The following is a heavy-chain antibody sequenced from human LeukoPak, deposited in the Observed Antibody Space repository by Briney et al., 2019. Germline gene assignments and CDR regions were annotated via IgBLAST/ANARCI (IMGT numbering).Heavy chain of an antibody. CDR1: GGSISSGDYY. Sequence: PSETLSLTCTVSGGSISSGDYYWSWIRQPPGKGLEWIGYIYYSGSTYYNPSLKSRVTISVDPSTNQFSLKLRSVTAADTAVYYCARDHRIMVRGVIRYYHGMDVWGQGTTVTVSS. D-gene: IGHD3-10*01. J-gene: IGHJ6*02. V-gene: IGHV4-30-4*01. CDR3: ARDHRIMVRGVIRYYHGMDV. CDR2: IYYSGST.